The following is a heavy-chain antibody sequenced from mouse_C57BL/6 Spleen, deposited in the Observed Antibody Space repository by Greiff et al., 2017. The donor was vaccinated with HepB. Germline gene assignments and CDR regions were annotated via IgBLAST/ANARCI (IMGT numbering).Heavy chain of an antibody. Sequence: EVQLVESGGGLVQPGGSLKLSCAASGFTFSDYYMYWVRQTPEKRLEWVAYISNGGGSTYYPDTVKGRFTISRDNAKNTLYLQMSRLKSEDTAMYYCARQKEGRGFAYWGQGTLVTVSA. D-gene: IGHD3-3*01. CDR2: ISNGGGST. V-gene: IGHV5-12*01. J-gene: IGHJ3*01. CDR1: GFTFSDYY. CDR3: ARQKEGRGFAY.